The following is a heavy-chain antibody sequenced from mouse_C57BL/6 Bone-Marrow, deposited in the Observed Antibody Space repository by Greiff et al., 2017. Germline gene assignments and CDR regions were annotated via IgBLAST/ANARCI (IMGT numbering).Heavy chain of an antibody. V-gene: IGHV1-7*01. CDR1: GYTFTSYW. CDR3: ATVYYGYDRGSWFAY. J-gene: IGHJ3*01. D-gene: IGHD2-2*01. CDR2: INPSSGYT. Sequence: QVQLKESGAELAKPGASVKLSCKASGYTFTSYWMHWVKQRPGQGLEWIGYINPSSGYTKYNQKFKDKATLTADKSSSTAYMQLSSLTYEDSAVYYCATVYYGYDRGSWFAYWGQGTLVTVSA.